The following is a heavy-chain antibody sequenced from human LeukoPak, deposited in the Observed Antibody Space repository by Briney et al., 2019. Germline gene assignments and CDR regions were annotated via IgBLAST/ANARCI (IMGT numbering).Heavy chain of an antibody. CDR3: AKAEGYDILTGLDY. V-gene: IGHV3-23*01. CDR1: GFTFSSYA. Sequence: QPGGSLRLSCEVSGFTFSSYAMSWVRQAPGKGLEWVSGIGASGGSTYYADSVKGRFTISRDNSKNTLYLQMNSLRTEDTAVYYCAKAEGYDILTGLDYWGQGTLVTVSS. CDR2: IGASGGST. D-gene: IGHD3-9*01. J-gene: IGHJ4*02.